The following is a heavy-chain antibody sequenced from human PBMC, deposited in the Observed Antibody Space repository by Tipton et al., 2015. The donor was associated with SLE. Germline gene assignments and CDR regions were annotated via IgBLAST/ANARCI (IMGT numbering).Heavy chain of an antibody. CDR2: ISAYNGNT. Sequence: QLVQSGAEVKKPGASVKVSCKASGYTFTSYGISWVRQAPGQGLEWMGWISAYNGNTNYAQKLQGRVTMTTDTSTSTAYMELRSLGSGDAAVSYCPRDDSLVVGAATYVFNVWGQGTRVTVPS. CDR3: PRDDSLVVGAATYVFNV. D-gene: IGHD2-21*02. J-gene: IGHJ3*01. CDR1: GYTFTSYG. V-gene: IGHV1-18*01.